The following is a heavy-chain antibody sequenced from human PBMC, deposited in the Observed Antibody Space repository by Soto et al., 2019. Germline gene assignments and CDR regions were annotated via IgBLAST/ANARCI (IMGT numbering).Heavy chain of an antibody. Sequence: PGGSLRLSCAASGFPFSTYAMHWVRQAPGKGLEWVAVVWYDGTDKNYADSVKGRFTISRDNSQSTLYLQMDQLRVEDTGVYHCARTDCSSSDCPRDLVGAVTMDYWGQGT. V-gene: IGHV3-33*01. J-gene: IGHJ4*02. D-gene: IGHD2-2*01. CDR1: GFPFSTYA. CDR3: ARTDCSSSDCPRDLVGAVTMDY. CDR2: VWYDGTDK.